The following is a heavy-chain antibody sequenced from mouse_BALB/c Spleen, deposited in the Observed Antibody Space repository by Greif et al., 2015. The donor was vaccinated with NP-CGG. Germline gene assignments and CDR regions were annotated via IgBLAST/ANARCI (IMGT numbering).Heavy chain of an antibody. CDR3: ARQGGYEGYYYAMDY. CDR2: ISNGGGST. D-gene: IGHD2-14*01. J-gene: IGHJ4*01. Sequence: EVKLVESGGGLVQPGGSLKLSCAASGFTFSSYTMSWVRQTPEKRLEWVAYISNGGGSTYYPDTVKGRFTISRDNAKNTLYLQMSSLKSEDTAMYYCARQGGYEGYYYAMDYWGQGTSVTVSS. V-gene: IGHV5-12-2*01. CDR1: GFTFSSYT.